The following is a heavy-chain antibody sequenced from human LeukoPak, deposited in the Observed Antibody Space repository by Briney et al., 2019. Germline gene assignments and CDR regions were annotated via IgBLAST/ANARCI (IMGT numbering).Heavy chain of an antibody. V-gene: IGHV3-21*04. CDR2: ISSSSSFI. CDR3: AREDGAFHD. J-gene: IGHJ4*02. CDR1: GFTLSSYS. Sequence: PGGSLRLSCAASGFTLSSYSMTWVRQAPGKGLEWVSSISSSSSFIYYADSVKGRFTISRDNAKNSLFLQMNSLRADDTAVYYCAREDGAFHDWGQGTLVTVSS. D-gene: IGHD5-24*01.